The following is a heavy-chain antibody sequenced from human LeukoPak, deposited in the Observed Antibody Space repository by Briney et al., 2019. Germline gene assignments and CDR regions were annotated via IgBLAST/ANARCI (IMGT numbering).Heavy chain of an antibody. D-gene: IGHD2-2*01. CDR3: ARGLRSSTTWGAIDI. CDR2: IYSGGSA. CDR1: GFTVSSSY. V-gene: IGHV3-66*02. Sequence: PGGSLRLSCAASGFTVSSSYVNGVRQAPGKGLEWVSVIYSGGSAYYADSVKGRFTTSRDNSKNTLDLQMNSLRTEDTAVYYCARGLRSSTTWGAIDIWGQGTMVTVSS. J-gene: IGHJ3*02.